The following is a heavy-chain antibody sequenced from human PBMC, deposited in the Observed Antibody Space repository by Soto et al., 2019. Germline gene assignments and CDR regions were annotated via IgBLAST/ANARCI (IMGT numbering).Heavy chain of an antibody. D-gene: IGHD4-17*01. Sequence: QLQLQESGPGLVKPSETLSLTCTVSGGSISSSSYYWGWIRQPPGKGLEWIGSIYYSGSTYYNPSLKSRVTISVDTSKNQFSLKLSSVTAADTAVYYCANLYGDYPNYFDYWGQGTLVTVSS. CDR1: GGSISSSSYY. V-gene: IGHV4-39*01. J-gene: IGHJ4*02. CDR3: ANLYGDYPNYFDY. CDR2: IYYSGST.